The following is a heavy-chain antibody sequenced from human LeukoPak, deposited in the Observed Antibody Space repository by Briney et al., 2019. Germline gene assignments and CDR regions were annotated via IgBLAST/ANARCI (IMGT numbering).Heavy chain of an antibody. D-gene: IGHD2/OR15-2a*01. CDR2: IRSDGSDT. Sequence: GGSLRPSCAASGFTFSDTWMHWVRQAPGEGLVWVSRIRSDGSDTRYAESVKGRFTISRDNAKNTLYLQMNSLRAEDTAVYYCARDWFHAIDYWGQGTLVTVSS. CDR3: ARDWFHAIDY. CDR1: GFTFSDTW. V-gene: IGHV3-74*01. J-gene: IGHJ4*02.